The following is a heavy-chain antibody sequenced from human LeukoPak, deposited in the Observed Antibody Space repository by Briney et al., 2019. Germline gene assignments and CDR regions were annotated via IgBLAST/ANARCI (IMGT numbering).Heavy chain of an antibody. CDR2: ISWNSGSI. CDR3: AKADSSSFY. J-gene: IGHJ4*02. D-gene: IGHD6-6*01. CDR1: GFTFDDYA. Sequence: PGRSLRLSCAASGFTFDDYAMHWVRQAPGKGLEWVSGISWNSGSIGYADSVKGRFTISRDNAKNSLYLQMNSLRAEDTALYYCAKADSSSFYWGQGTLVTVSS. V-gene: IGHV3-9*01.